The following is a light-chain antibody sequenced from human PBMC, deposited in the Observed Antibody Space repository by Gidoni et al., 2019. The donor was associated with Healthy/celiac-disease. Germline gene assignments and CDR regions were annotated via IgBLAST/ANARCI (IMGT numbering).Light chain of an antibody. V-gene: IGKV3-11*01. CDR3: QQHSNWPLT. CDR2: DAS. J-gene: IGKJ4*01. CDR1: QSVSSY. Sequence: IVTTHSPATLSLSPGERATLTCRASQSVSSYLAWYQQKPGQAPRLLIYDASNRATGIPARFSCSGSGTDFTLTVSSLEPEDFAIYYCQQHSNWPLTFGGGTKVEIK.